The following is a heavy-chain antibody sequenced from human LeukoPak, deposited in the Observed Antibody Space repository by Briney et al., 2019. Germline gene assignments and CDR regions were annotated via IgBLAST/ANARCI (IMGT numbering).Heavy chain of an antibody. CDR1: GYTFTSYY. CDR2: ISYEGSNK. V-gene: IGHV3-30*04. D-gene: IGHD6-6*01. J-gene: IGHJ4*02. CDR3: ARDRRQLVVEDFDY. Sequence: SGYTFTSYYMYRGRQTPGNGLEWVAVISYEGSNKYYADSVKGRCTISRGNSKNTLYMQMNRLRAEDTAVYYCARDRRQLVVEDFDYWGQGTLVAVSS.